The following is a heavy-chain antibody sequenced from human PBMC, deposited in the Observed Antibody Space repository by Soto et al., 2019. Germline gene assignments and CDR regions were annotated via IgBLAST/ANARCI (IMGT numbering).Heavy chain of an antibody. V-gene: IGHV3-23*01. CDR1: GFTFSSYA. CDR3: AKDSGLFWGSGSYRTG. D-gene: IGHD3-10*01. CDR2: ISGSGGST. J-gene: IGHJ4*02. Sequence: GGSLRLSCAASGFTFSSYAMSWVRQAPGKGLEWVSAISGSGGSTYYADSVKGRFTISRDNSKNTLYLQMNSLRAEDTAVYYCAKDSGLFWGSGSYRTGWGQGTLVTISS.